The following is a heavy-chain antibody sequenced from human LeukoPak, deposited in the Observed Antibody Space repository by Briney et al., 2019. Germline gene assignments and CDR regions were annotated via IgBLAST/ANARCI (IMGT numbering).Heavy chain of an antibody. Sequence: SVRVSCKASGGTFCSYAISWVRQAPGQGLEWMGGIIPIFGTANYAQKFQGRVTITADESTSTAYMELSSLRSEDTAVYYCARVTPPITIFGVVTSDAFDIWGQGTMVTVSS. CDR1: GGTFCSYA. CDR2: IIPIFGTA. D-gene: IGHD3-3*01. V-gene: IGHV1-69*13. J-gene: IGHJ3*02. CDR3: ARVTPPITIFGVVTSDAFDI.